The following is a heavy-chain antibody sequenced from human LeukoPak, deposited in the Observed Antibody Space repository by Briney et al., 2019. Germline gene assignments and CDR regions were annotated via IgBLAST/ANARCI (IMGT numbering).Heavy chain of an antibody. V-gene: IGHV4-39*01. J-gene: IGHJ4*02. CDR2: IYYSGST. CDR3: ARLFSSWPYYFDY. D-gene: IGHD6-13*01. Sequence: SETLSLTCTASGGSISSSSYYWGWIRQPPGKGLEWIGSIYYSGSTYYNPSLKSRVTISVDTSKNQFSLKLSSVTAADTAVYYCARLFSSWPYYFDYWGQGTLVTVSS. CDR1: GGSISSSSYY.